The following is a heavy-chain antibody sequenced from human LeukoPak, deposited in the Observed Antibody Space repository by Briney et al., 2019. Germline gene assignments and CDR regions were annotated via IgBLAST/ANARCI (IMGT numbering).Heavy chain of an antibody. D-gene: IGHD2-8*01. V-gene: IGHV1-46*01. Sequence: ASVKVSCKASGYAFTSYYMHWVRQAPGQGLEWMGVINRSGGSTSYAQKFQGRVTMTRDTSTSTVYMELSSLRSEDTAVYYCARDWPNPTLNYYYYGMDVWGQRTTVTVSS. CDR2: INRSGGST. CDR3: ARDWPNPTLNYYYYGMDV. CDR1: GYAFTSYY. J-gene: IGHJ6*02.